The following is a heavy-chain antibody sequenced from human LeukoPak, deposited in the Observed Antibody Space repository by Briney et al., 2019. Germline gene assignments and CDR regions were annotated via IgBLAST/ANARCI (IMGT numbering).Heavy chain of an antibody. Sequence: GGSLRLSCAASGFTFSSYGMHWVRQAPGKGLEWVAVIWYDGSNKYYADSVKGRFTISRDNSKNTLYLQMNSLRAKDTAVYYCARGEGSYYYDSSGYNFDYWGQGTLVTVSS. D-gene: IGHD3-22*01. CDR1: GFTFSSYG. V-gene: IGHV3-33*01. CDR2: IWYDGSNK. J-gene: IGHJ4*02. CDR3: ARGEGSYYYDSSGYNFDY.